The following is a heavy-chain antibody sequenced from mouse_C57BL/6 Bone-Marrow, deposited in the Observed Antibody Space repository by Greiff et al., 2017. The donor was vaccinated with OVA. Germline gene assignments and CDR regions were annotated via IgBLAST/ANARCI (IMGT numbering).Heavy chain of an antibody. J-gene: IGHJ2*01. CDR1: GFTFSSYA. Sequence: EVQRVEPGGGLVKPGGSLKLSCAASGFTFSSYAMSWVRQTPEKRLEWVATISDGGSYTYYPDNVKGRFTISRDNAKNNLYLQMSHLKSEDTAMYYCARDSYYSNYVGYWGQGTTLTVSS. D-gene: IGHD2-5*01. CDR2: ISDGGSYT. CDR3: ARDSYYSNYVGY. V-gene: IGHV5-4*01.